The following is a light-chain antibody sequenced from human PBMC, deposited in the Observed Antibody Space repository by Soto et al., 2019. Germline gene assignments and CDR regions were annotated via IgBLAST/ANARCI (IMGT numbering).Light chain of an antibody. V-gene: IGLV2-8*01. CDR1: SSDVGGYNY. Sequence: QSALTQPPSASGSPGQSVTISCTGTSSDVGGYNYVSWYQQHPGKAPKIMIYEVSKRPSGVPDRFSGSKSGNTASLTVSGLHAEDEAEYYCSSYAGTYYVFGTGTKVTVL. CDR3: SSYAGTYYV. J-gene: IGLJ1*01. CDR2: EVS.